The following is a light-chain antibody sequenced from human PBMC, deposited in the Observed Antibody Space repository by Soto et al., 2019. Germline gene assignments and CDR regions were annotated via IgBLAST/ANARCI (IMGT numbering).Light chain of an antibody. CDR2: DAS. Sequence: DIQMTQSPSTLSASVGDRVTITFRASQIISSWLAGCQQKPGKAPKLLIYDASSLESGVPSRFSGSGSGTEFTLTISSLQPEDFATYYCQQYNSFWTFGQGTKG. CDR1: QIISSW. V-gene: IGKV1-5*01. J-gene: IGKJ1*01. CDR3: QQYNSFWT.